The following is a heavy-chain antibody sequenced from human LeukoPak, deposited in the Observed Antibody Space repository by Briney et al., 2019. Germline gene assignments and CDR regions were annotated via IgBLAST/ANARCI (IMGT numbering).Heavy chain of an antibody. V-gene: IGHV3-30-3*01. CDR1: RFTFSNYA. CDR2: ISYDGSNK. D-gene: IGHD2-21*02. Sequence: GGSLRLSCAASRFTFSNYAMHWVRQAPGKGLDWVAVISYDGSNKYYADSVKGRFTISRDNSKNTLYLQMNSLSAEDTAVYYCEKDLGGSGDYRPYWGQGSVVTVSS. J-gene: IGHJ4*02. CDR3: EKDLGGSGDYRPY.